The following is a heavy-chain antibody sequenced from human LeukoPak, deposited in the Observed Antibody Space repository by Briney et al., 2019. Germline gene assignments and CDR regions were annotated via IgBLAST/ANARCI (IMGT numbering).Heavy chain of an antibody. CDR3: TRDISGSYPHFDY. Sequence: GGSLRLSCAASGFTFTNYNMNWVRQAPGKGLEWVSSITSDGRYIYYGDSVKGRLTISRDNAKNTLHLQMNSLRVEDTAVYYCTRDISGSYPHFDYWGQGILVTASS. D-gene: IGHD3-10*01. V-gene: IGHV3-21*01. J-gene: IGHJ4*02. CDR1: GFTFTNYN. CDR2: ITSDGRYI.